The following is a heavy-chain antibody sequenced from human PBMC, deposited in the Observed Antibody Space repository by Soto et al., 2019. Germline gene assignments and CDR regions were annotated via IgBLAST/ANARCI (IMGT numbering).Heavy chain of an antibody. CDR1: GGTFSSYT. CDR2: IIPILGIA. V-gene: IGHV1-69*02. Sequence: QVQLVQSGAEVKKPGSSVKVSCKASGGTFSSYTISWVRQAPGQGLEWMGRIIPILGIANYAQKFQGRVTTTADKTTSTAYMELSSLRSEDTAVYYCASFLWFGELFFRYWGQGTLVTVAS. J-gene: IGHJ4*02. CDR3: ASFLWFGELFFRY. D-gene: IGHD3-10*01.